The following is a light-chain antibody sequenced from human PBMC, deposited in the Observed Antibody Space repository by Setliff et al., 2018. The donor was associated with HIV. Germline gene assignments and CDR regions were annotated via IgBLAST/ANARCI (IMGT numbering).Light chain of an antibody. CDR1: KLWDRY. J-gene: IGLJ1*01. CDR2: QNN. Sequence: SYELTQPPSVSVSPGQTASITCSGDKLWDRYVSWYQQKPGQSPMLVIYQNNKRPSGIPERFSGSKSGSTATLTISETQAMDEADYYCQAWDISTGGVFGTGTKVTVL. CDR3: QAWDISTGGV. V-gene: IGLV3-1*01.